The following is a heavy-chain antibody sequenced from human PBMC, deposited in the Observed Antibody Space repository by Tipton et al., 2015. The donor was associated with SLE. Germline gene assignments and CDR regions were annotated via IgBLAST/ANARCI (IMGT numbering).Heavy chain of an antibody. CDR1: CVSISSYY. CDR2: IFTSGST. D-gene: IGHD6-13*01. Sequence: TLSLTCTVSCVSISSYYWSWIRQPAGTGLVWIGRIFTSGSTNYHPSLKSRVTMSVDTSKNQFSLKLSSVTAADTTEYYCARDIGIAAQRGWFDPWGQGTLVTVSS. CDR3: ARDIGIAAQRGWFDP. J-gene: IGHJ5*02. V-gene: IGHV4-4*07.